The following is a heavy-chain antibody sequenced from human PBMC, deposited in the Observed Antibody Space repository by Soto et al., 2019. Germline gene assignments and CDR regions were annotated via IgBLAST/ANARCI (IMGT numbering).Heavy chain of an antibody. D-gene: IGHD3-10*01. J-gene: IGHJ6*02. CDR1: GFTFSSYE. Sequence: PGGSLRLSCAASGFTFSSYEMNWVRQAPGKGLEWVSYISSSGSTIYYADSVKGRFTISRDNAKNSLYLQMNSLRAEDTAVYYGARDGSGSYYRRIDYYYYGMDVWGQGTTVTVSS. CDR3: ARDGSGSYYRRIDYYYYGMDV. V-gene: IGHV3-48*03. CDR2: ISSSGSTI.